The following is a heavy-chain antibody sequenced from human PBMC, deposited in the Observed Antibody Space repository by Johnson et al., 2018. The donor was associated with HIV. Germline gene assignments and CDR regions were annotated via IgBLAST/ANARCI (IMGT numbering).Heavy chain of an antibody. V-gene: IGHV3-30-3*01. CDR2: ISYDGSNK. CDR1: GFTFSSYA. Sequence: QVQLVESGGGVVQPGRSLRLSCAASGFTFSSYAMHWVRQAPGKGLEWVAVISYDGSNKYYADSVKGRFTISRDNSKNTLYLQMNSLRAEDTALYYCARDRGSSRDALDVWGQGTMVTVSS. D-gene: IGHD6-19*01. CDR3: ARDRGSSRDALDV. J-gene: IGHJ3*01.